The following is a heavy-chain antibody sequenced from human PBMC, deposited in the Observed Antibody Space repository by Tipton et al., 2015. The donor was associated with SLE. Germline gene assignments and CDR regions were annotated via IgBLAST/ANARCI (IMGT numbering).Heavy chain of an antibody. CDR3: ARESWRGAQIGLDV. CDR1: EFTVSSNY. V-gene: IGHV3-66*02. D-gene: IGHD2-21*01. CDR2: IDDGGIT. Sequence: SLRLSCAASEFTVSSNYMTWVRQAPGKGLEWVSVIDDGGITDYADSVKGRFTISRDNSKNTLYLQMNSLRAEDTAVYYCARESWRGAQIGLDVWGKGTTVTVSS. J-gene: IGHJ6*04.